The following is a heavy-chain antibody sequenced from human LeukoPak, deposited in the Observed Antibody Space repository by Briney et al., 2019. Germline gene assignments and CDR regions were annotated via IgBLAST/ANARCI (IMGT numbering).Heavy chain of an antibody. V-gene: IGHV4-59*11. Sequence: SETLSLTCAVSGDSFSSHYWTWIRQPPGRGLEWIGYISYIGTTNYNPSLKSRVTISIDTSKNQFSLKLSSVTTADTAVYYCARDLITVTKGFDIWGLGTMVSVSS. J-gene: IGHJ3*02. CDR1: GDSFSSHY. CDR2: ISYIGTT. D-gene: IGHD4-17*01. CDR3: ARDLITVTKGFDI.